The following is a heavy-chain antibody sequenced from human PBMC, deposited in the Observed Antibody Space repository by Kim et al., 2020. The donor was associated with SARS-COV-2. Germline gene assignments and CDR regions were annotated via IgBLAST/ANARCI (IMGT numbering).Heavy chain of an antibody. J-gene: IGHJ2*01. CDR3: ARDPPRGRYFDL. Sequence: YAQKFQGRVTMTRDTSTSTVYMELSSLRSEDTAVYYCARDPPRGRYFDLWGRGTLVTVSS. V-gene: IGHV1-46*01.